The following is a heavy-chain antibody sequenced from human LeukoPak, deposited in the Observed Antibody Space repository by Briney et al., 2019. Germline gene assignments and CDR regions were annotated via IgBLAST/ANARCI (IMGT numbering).Heavy chain of an antibody. CDR3: ARHFSRTWFSNWFDP. D-gene: IGHD2-2*01. J-gene: IGHJ5*02. V-gene: IGHV4-39*01. CDR2: IYYSGST. CDR1: GGSISSSSYY. Sequence: SETLSLTCTVSGGSISSSSYYWGWIRQPPGKGLEWIGSIYYSGSTYYNPSLKSRVTISVDTSKNQFSLKLSSVTAADTAVYYCARHFSRTWFSNWFDPWGQGTLVTVSS.